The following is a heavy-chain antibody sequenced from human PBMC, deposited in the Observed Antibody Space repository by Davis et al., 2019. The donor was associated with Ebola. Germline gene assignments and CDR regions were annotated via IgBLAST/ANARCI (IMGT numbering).Heavy chain of an antibody. V-gene: IGHV1-46*01. Sequence: ASVKVSCKASGYTFTSYYMHWVRQAPGQGLEWVGIIHPIGGSTNYAQRFQGRVTMTRDASTSTVYMELSSLRSEDTAVFYCASGLWFTGAPTYALDVWGQGTTVTVS. D-gene: IGHD3-10*01. J-gene: IGHJ6*02. CDR2: IHPIGGST. CDR1: GYTFTSYY. CDR3: ASGLWFTGAPTYALDV.